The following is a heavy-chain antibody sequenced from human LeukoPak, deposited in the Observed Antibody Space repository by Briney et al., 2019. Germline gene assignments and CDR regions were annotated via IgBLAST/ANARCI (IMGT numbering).Heavy chain of an antibody. CDR3: ASSTYYYGSGSYTTPYYFDY. D-gene: IGHD3-10*01. J-gene: IGHJ4*02. CDR2: ISSSGSTI. Sequence: GGSLRLSCAASGFTFSSYEMNWVRQAPGKGLEWVSYISSSGSTIYYADSVKGRFTISRDNAKNSLYLQMNSLRAEDTAVYYCASSTYYYGSGSYTTPYYFDYWGQGTLVTVSS. CDR1: GFTFSSYE. V-gene: IGHV3-48*03.